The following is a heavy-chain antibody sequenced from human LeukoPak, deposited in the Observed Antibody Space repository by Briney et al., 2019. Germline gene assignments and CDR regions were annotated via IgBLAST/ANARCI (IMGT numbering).Heavy chain of an antibody. CDR2: IIPILGIA. D-gene: IGHD7-27*01. CDR1: GGTFSSYA. CDR3: ARGPLGPVWTFDY. J-gene: IGHJ4*02. V-gene: IGHV1-69*04. Sequence: ASVKVSCKASGGTFSSYAISWVRQAPGKGLEWMGRIIPILGIANYAQKFQGRVTITADKSTSTAYMELSSLRSEDTAVYYCARGPLGPVWTFDYWGQGTLVTVSS.